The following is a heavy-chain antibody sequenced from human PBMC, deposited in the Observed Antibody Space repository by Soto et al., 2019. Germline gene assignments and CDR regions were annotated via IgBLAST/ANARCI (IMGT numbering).Heavy chain of an antibody. CDR1: GDSVSSNSAA. Sequence: SQTLSLTCAISGDSVSSNSAAWNWIRQSPSRGLEWLGRTYYRSKWYNDYAVSVKSRITINPDTSKSQFSLQLNSVTPEDTAVYYCARDLAVAGQGAYYYYGMDVWGQGTTVTVSS. CDR2: TYYRSKWYN. J-gene: IGHJ6*02. CDR3: ARDLAVAGQGAYYYYGMDV. V-gene: IGHV6-1*01. D-gene: IGHD6-19*01.